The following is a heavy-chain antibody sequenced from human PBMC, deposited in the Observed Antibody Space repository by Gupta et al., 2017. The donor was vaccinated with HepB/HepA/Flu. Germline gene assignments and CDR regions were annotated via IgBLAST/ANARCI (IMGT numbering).Heavy chain of an antibody. V-gene: IGHV4-31*03. CDR3: TGGNDDYRGGRD. CDR2: IHFSGDS. Sequence: QVQLQESGPGLVKPSETLSLTCTVSGASISSGAYYYNWIRQHPGKGLEWIGFIHFSGDSDINPSLESRVSISRDTAKKQVALKVKCVTAADTAVYDGTGGNDDYRGGRDWGQGTLVIVSS. D-gene: IGHD4-11*01. CDR1: GASISSGAYY. J-gene: IGHJ4*02.